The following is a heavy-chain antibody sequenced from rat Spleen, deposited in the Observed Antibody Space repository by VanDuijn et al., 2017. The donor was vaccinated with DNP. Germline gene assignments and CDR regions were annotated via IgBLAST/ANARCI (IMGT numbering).Heavy chain of an antibody. D-gene: IGHD4-3*01. J-gene: IGHJ2*01. Sequence: EVQLVESGGGLVQPGRSMKLACRASGFTFINYDMAWVRQAPTKGLEWVAYIGSDAYAPYYGDSVKGRFTISRDNAKSTLYLQMNSLRSEDMATYYCVRWNSGHFDYWGQGVMVTVSS. CDR1: GFTFINYD. CDR3: VRWNSGHFDY. CDR2: IGSDAYAP. V-gene: IGHV5-22*01.